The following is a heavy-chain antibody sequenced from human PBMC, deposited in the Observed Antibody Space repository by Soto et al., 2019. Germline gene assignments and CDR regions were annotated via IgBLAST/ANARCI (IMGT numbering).Heavy chain of an antibody. V-gene: IGHV3-30*18. CDR1: GFTFSSYG. Sequence: QVQLVESGGGVVQPGRSLKLSCAASGFTFSSYGMHWVRQAPGKGLEWVAVISYDGSKKYYADSVKGRFTISRDNSTNTLYLQMNSLKVEDTAVYYCAKDWYNYGEFAYWGQGTLFTVSS. CDR3: AKDWYNYGEFAY. CDR2: ISYDGSKK. D-gene: IGHD1-1*01. J-gene: IGHJ4*02.